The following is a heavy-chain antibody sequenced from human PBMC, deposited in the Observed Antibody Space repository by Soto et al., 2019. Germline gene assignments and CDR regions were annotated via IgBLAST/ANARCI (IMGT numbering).Heavy chain of an antibody. CDR2: ISGSGGST. CDR1: GFTFSSYA. CDR3: AKSTIFGVVIIL. J-gene: IGHJ4*02. Sequence: EVQLLESGGGLVQPGGSLRLSCAASGFTFSSYAMSWVRQAPGKGLEWVSAISGSGGSTYYADSVKGRFTISRDNSKNTLYLQMNSLRAENTAVYYCAKSTIFGVVIILWGQGTMVTVSS. V-gene: IGHV3-23*01. D-gene: IGHD3-3*01.